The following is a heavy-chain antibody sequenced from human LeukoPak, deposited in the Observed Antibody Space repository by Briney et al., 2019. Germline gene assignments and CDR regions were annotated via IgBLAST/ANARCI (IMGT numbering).Heavy chain of an antibody. D-gene: IGHD6-13*01. V-gene: IGHV5-10-1*01. Sequence: GESLKISCKGSGYSFTSYWISWVRQMPGKGLEWMGRIDPSDSYTNYSPSFQGHVTISADKSISTAYLQWSSLKASDTAMYYCARLDRPPSSSSSLFDYWGQGTLVTVSS. CDR3: ARLDRPPSSSSSLFDY. CDR1: GYSFTSYW. J-gene: IGHJ4*02. CDR2: IDPSDSYT.